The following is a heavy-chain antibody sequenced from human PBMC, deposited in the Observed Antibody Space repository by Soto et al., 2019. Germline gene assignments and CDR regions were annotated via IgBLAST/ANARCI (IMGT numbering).Heavy chain of an antibody. Sequence: GGSLRLSCAASGFTFSSYGMHWVRQAPGKGLEWVAVISYDGSNKYYADSVKGRFTISRDNSKKTLYLQMNSLRAEDTAVYYCAKFLPIFGVVIMKSARGPFDYWGQGTLVTVSS. V-gene: IGHV3-30*18. CDR2: ISYDGSNK. J-gene: IGHJ4*02. CDR1: GFTFSSYG. CDR3: AKFLPIFGVVIMKSARGPFDY. D-gene: IGHD3-3*01.